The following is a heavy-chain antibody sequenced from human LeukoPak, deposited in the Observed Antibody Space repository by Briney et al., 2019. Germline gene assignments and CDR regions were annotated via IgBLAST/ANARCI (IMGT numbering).Heavy chain of an antibody. Sequence: ASVKVSCKASGYTFTSYGISWVRQAPGQGLEWMGWISAYNGNTNYAQKLQGRVTMTTDTSTSTAYMELRSLRSDDTAMYYCSREGEGEDGTGHHNWYFDLWGRGTLVTVPS. J-gene: IGHJ2*01. CDR2: ISAYNGNT. V-gene: IGHV1-18*01. D-gene: IGHD2-8*02. CDR3: SREGEGEDGTGHHNWYFDL. CDR1: GYTFTSYG.